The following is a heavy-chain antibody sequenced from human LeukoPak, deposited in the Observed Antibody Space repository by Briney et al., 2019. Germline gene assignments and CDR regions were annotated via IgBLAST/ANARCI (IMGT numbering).Heavy chain of an antibody. CDR1: GFTFSSYS. CDR2: ISSSSSYI. D-gene: IGHD3-3*01. Sequence: GGSLRLSCAASGFTFSSYSMNWVRQAPGKGLEWVSSISSSSSYIYYADSVKGRFTISRDNAKNSLYLQMNSLRAEDTAVYYCAKAWYYDFWSGYHYYYYYMDVWGKGTTVTVSS. J-gene: IGHJ6*03. V-gene: IGHV3-21*04. CDR3: AKAWYYDFWSGYHYYYYYMDV.